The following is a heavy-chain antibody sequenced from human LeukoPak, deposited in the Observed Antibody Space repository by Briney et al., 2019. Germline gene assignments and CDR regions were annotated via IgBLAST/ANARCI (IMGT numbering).Heavy chain of an antibody. V-gene: IGHV3-9*01. CDR1: GFTFDDYA. J-gene: IGHJ5*02. CDR3: AKGRDKYQLLSKNWFDP. CDR2: ISWNSGSI. Sequence: GRSQRLSCAASGFTFDDYAMHWVRQAPGKGLEWVSGISWNSGSIGYADSVKGRFTISRDNAKNSLYLQMNSLRAEDTALYYCAKGRDKYQLLSKNWFDPWGQGTLVTVSS. D-gene: IGHD2-2*01.